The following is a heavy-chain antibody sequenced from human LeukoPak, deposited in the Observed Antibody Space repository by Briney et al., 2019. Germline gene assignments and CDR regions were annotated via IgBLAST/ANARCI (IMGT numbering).Heavy chain of an antibody. CDR1: GFTFSSYD. J-gene: IGHJ4*02. CDR2: IWYDGSNK. CDR3: ARDWVRYCSSTSCFRSGFDY. Sequence: GGSLRLSCAASGFTFSSYDMHWVRQAPGKGLEWVAVIWYDGSNKYYADSVKGRFTISRDNSKNTLYLQMNSLRAEDTAVYYCARDWVRYCSSTSCFRSGFDYWGQGTLVTVSS. V-gene: IGHV3-33*08. D-gene: IGHD2-2*01.